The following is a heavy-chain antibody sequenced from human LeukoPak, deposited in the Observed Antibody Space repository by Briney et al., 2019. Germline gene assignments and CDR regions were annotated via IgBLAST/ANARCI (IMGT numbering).Heavy chain of an antibody. J-gene: IGHJ6*02. CDR1: GFSFSNAW. Sequence: GGSLRLSCAASGFSFSNAWMSWVRQAPGKGLEWVSVIFSGGTTYYADSVKGRFTISRDNSKNTLYLQMNSLRAEDTAVYYCAREGNYYDMDVWGQGTTVTVSS. V-gene: IGHV3-53*01. CDR3: AREGNYYDMDV. CDR2: IFSGGTT.